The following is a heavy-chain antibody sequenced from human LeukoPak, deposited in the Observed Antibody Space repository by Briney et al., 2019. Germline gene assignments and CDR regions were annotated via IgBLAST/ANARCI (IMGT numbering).Heavy chain of an antibody. CDR1: GGSFSGYY. CDR2: INHSGST. V-gene: IGHV4-34*01. Sequence: PSETLSLTCAVYGGSFSGYYWSWIRQPPGKGLEWIGEINHSGSTNYNPSLKSRVTTSVDTSKNQFSLKLSSVTAADTAVYYCARAPGGIAVAWGQGTLVTVSS. D-gene: IGHD6-19*01. CDR3: ARAPGGIAVA. J-gene: IGHJ4*02.